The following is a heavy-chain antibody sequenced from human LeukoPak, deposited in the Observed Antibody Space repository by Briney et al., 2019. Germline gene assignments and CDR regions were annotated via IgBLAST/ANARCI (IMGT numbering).Heavy chain of an antibody. Sequence: SVKVSCKASGGTFSSYAISWVRQAPGQGLEWMGGIIPIFGTANYAQKFQGRVTITADESTSTAYMELSSLRPEDTAVYYCARDSSSWYSFDYWGQGTLVTVSS. V-gene: IGHV1-69*01. CDR3: ARDSSSWYSFDY. CDR1: GGTFSSYA. D-gene: IGHD6-13*01. J-gene: IGHJ4*02. CDR2: IIPIFGTA.